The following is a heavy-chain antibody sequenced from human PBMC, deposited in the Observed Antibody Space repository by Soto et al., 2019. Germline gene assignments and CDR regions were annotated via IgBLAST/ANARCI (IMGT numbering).Heavy chain of an antibody. CDR3: AKNGQPPYYYYGMDV. V-gene: IGHV1-18*01. CDR2: ISGYNGDT. J-gene: IGHJ6*02. Sequence: QSQLVQSGAEVKKPGASVKVSCKASGYTFTRYGTSWVRQAPGQGLEWMGWISGYNGDTNYAQKFQGRVTMTIDTSTLTTYIELSSLTSADTAVYYCAKNGQPPYYYYGMDVWGQGTKVTVYS. D-gene: IGHD2-8*01. CDR1: GYTFTRYG.